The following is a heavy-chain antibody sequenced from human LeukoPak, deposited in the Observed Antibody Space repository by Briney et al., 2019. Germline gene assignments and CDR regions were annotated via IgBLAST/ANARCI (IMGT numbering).Heavy chain of an antibody. V-gene: IGHV4-59*01. CDR2: IYYSGST. CDR1: GGSISSYY. J-gene: IGHJ4*02. CDR3: GRDRRRAGAWRDFVY. D-gene: IGHD1-26*01. Sequence: WESLSLTCTVSGGSISSYYWSWIRQPAGKGRGWIVYIYYSGSTTYNPSLKSRFTISVDTSKNQFSLKLSSVTPATPAVYYCGRDRRRAGAWRDFVYWARGTVLTVSS.